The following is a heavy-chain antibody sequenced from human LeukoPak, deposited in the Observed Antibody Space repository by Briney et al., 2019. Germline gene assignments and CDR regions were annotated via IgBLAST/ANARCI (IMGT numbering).Heavy chain of an antibody. D-gene: IGHD2-15*01. CDR3: ARRRVVVVAAGGSYYYYMDV. V-gene: IGHV3-9*01. J-gene: IGHJ6*03. CDR2: ISGNSINI. Sequence: GGSLRLSCAASGFTFDDYAMHWVRQVPGKGLEWVSGISGNSINIAYADSVKRRFTISRDNAKNSLYLQMNSLRAEDTAVYYCARRRVVVVAAGGSYYYYMDVWGKGTTVTISS. CDR1: GFTFDDYA.